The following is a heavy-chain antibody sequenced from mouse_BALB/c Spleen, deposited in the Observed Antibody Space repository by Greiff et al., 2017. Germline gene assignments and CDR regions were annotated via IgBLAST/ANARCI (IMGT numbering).Heavy chain of an antibody. CDR1: GYTFTSYW. V-gene: IGHV1S22*01. CDR2: IYPGSGST. Sequence: LQQPGSELVRPGASVKLSCKASGYTFTSYWMHWVKQRHGQGLEWIGNIYPGSGSTNYDEKFKSKGTLTVDTSSSTAYMHLSSLTSEDSAVYYCTRGGWLLPFDDWGQGTTLTVSS. D-gene: IGHD2-3*01. J-gene: IGHJ2*01. CDR3: TRGGWLLPFDD.